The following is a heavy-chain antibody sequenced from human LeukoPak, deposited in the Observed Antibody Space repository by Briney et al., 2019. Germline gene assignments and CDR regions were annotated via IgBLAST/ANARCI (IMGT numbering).Heavy chain of an antibody. Sequence: TSETLSLTCTVSGGSISSSSYYWGWIRQPPGKGLEWIGSIYYSGSTYYNPSLKSRVTISVDTSKNQFSLKLSSVTAADTAVYYCARDQGYDSPNFDYWGQGTLVTVSS. CDR2: IYYSGST. J-gene: IGHJ4*02. V-gene: IGHV4-39*07. CDR1: GGSISSSSYY. CDR3: ARDQGYDSPNFDY. D-gene: IGHD3-22*01.